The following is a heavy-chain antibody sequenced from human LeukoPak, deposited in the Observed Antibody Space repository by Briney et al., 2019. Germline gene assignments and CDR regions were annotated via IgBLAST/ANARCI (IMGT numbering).Heavy chain of an antibody. CDR2: ISGSSDST. D-gene: IGHD6-13*01. J-gene: IGHJ4*02. Sequence: GGSLRLSCVASGFTFSSYAMSWVRQAPGKGLEWVSAISGSSDSTYYGDSVKGRFTISRDNSKNTLYLQMNSLRAEDTAVYYCAKTRPLDSSSWSHGDYWGQGTLVTVSS. CDR3: AKTRPLDSSSWSHGDY. CDR1: GFTFSSYA. V-gene: IGHV3-23*01.